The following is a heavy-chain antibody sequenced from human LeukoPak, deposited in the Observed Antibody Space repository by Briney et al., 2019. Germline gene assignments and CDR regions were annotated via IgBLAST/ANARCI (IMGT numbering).Heavy chain of an antibody. CDR2: INHSGST. V-gene: IGHV4-34*01. CDR1: GGSFSGYY. CDR3: ARRCGGDCYYFDY. Sequence: SETLSLTCAVYGGSFSGYYWSWIRQPPGKGLEWIGEINHSGSTNYNPSLKSRVTISVDTSKNQFSPKLSSVTAADTAVYYCARRCGGDCYYFDYWGQGTLVTVSS. D-gene: IGHD2-21*01. J-gene: IGHJ4*02.